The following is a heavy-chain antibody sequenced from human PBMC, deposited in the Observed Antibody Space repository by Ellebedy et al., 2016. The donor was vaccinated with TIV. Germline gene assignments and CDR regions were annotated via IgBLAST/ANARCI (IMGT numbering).Heavy chain of an antibody. J-gene: IGHJ4*02. CDR1: RFTFSEST. CDR2: IRNKANNYAP. CDR3: TYYGSGSHFDY. Sequence: PGGSLRLSCAASRFTFSESTMHWVRHASGKGLEWVGCIRNKANNYAPAYAASVNGRFTISREDSKNTAYLQMNSLKTDDTAIYFCTYYGSGSHFDYWGQGTLVTVSS. D-gene: IGHD3-10*01. V-gene: IGHV3-73*01.